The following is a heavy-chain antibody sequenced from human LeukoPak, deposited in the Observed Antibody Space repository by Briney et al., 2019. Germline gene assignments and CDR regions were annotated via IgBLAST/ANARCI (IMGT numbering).Heavy chain of an antibody. CDR3: ARARAYSGYDSYYMDV. Sequence: SETLSLTCTVSGGSISSYYWGWIRQPAGKGLEWIGRIYTSGSTNYNPSLKSRVTMSVDTSKNQFSLKLSSVTAADTAVYYCARARAYSGYDSYYMDVWGKGTTVTISS. V-gene: IGHV4-4*07. J-gene: IGHJ6*03. D-gene: IGHD5-12*01. CDR2: IYTSGST. CDR1: GGSISSYY.